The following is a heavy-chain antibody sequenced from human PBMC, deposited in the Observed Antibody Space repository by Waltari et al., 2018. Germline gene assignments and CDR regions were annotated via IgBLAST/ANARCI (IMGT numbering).Heavy chain of an antibody. J-gene: IGHJ3*02. V-gene: IGHV1-69*12. D-gene: IGHD3-16*01. Sequence: QAHLVQSGAEVKKPGSSVKVSCKASGGTFSSYGFNWVRQAPGQGLEWMGGLIPIFGKGEDGQKFHGRLTITAEESTRTVYMELSSLRSEDTVIYYCARRLGFTYGHFDIWGQGTKVTVSS. CDR2: LIPIFGKG. CDR3: ARRLGFTYGHFDI. CDR1: GGTFSSYG.